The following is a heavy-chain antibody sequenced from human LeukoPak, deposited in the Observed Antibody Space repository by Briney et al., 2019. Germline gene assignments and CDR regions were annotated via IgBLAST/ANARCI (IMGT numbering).Heavy chain of an antibody. CDR3: ARDLGVEEYFFDY. CDR2: IWYDGSNK. CDR1: GFTFSKYG. D-gene: IGHD3-3*01. V-gene: IGHV3-33*01. J-gene: IGHJ4*02. Sequence: GGSLRLSCAASGFTFSKYGMHWVRQAPGKGLEWVAVIWYDGSNKYYADSVKGRFTISRDNPKNTMYLQMNSLRAENTAVYHCARDLGVEEYFFDYWGQGTLVTVSS.